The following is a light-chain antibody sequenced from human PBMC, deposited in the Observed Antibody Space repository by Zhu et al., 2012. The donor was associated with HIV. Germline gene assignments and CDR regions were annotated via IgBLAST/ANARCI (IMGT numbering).Light chain of an antibody. V-gene: IGKV1-13*02. CDR1: QGISSA. J-gene: IGKJ2*01. CDR2: DAS. Sequence: AIQLTQSPSSLSASVGDRVTITCRASQGISSALAWYQQKPGKAPKLLMYDASSLESGVPSRFSGSGSGTDFTLTISSLQPEDFAAYYCQQFSSYPYTFGQGPSWRSN. CDR3: QQFSSYPYT.